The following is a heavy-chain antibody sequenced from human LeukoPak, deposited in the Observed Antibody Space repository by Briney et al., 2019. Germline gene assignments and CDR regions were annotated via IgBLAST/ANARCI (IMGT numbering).Heavy chain of an antibody. Sequence: GSLRLSCAASGFTFSSYAMSWVRQAPGKGLEWVSSLSGSGGNTYYADSVKGRFTISRDNSKNALYLQMNSLRAEDTAVYYCAKDQYSGSYYWFDPWGQGTLVTVSS. D-gene: IGHD1-26*01. J-gene: IGHJ5*02. CDR1: GFTFSSYA. CDR2: LSGSGGNT. V-gene: IGHV3-23*01. CDR3: AKDQYSGSYYWFDP.